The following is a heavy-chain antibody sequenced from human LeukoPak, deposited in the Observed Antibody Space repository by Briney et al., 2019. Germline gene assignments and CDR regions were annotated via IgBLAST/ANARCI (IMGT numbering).Heavy chain of an antibody. CDR1: GFTFDDYG. CDR2: INWNGGST. CDR3: ARAVEGGDYANWFDP. Sequence: PGGSLRLSCAASGFTFDDYGMSWVRQAPGKGLEWVSGINWNGGSTGYADSVEGRFTISRDNAKNSLYLQMNSLRAEDTALYYCARAVEGGDYANWFDPWGQGTLVTVSS. V-gene: IGHV3-20*04. D-gene: IGHD4-17*01. J-gene: IGHJ5*02.